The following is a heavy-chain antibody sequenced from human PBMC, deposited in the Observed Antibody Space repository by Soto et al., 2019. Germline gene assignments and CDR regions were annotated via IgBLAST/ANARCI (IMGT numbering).Heavy chain of an antibody. V-gene: IGHV3-11*01. J-gene: IGHJ4*02. CDR1: GFTFSDYY. Sequence: AGGSLRLSCAASGFTFSDYYMNWIRQAPGKGLEWVSYISSTGNTIYYADSVKGRFTISRDNAKNSLYLQMNSLRAEDTAVYYCAREYYDTTGYYHYFDYWGQGTLVTVSS. CDR2: ISSTGNTI. CDR3: AREYYDTTGYYHYFDY. D-gene: IGHD3-22*01.